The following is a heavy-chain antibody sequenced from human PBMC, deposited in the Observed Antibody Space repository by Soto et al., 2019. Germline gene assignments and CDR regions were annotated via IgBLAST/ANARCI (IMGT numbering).Heavy chain of an antibody. Sequence: GSLRLSCAASGFSFSNYAMNWVRQAPGKGLEWLSYISSSGSTIYYADSVKGRFTTSRDNSKNTLYLQMNSLRAEDTAVYYCAKDQDIVATIAQMNTVTYFDYWGQGTLVTVSS. CDR1: GFSFSNYA. J-gene: IGHJ4*02. V-gene: IGHV3-48*01. D-gene: IGHD5-12*01. CDR2: ISSSGSTI. CDR3: AKDQDIVATIAQMNTVTYFDY.